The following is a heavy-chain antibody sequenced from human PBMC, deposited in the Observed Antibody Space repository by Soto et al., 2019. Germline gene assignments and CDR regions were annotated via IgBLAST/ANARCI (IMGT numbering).Heavy chain of an antibody. V-gene: IGHV3-30*18. CDR2: ISYDGSNK. D-gene: IGHD3-10*01. J-gene: IGHJ4*02. CDR3: AKDLYYGSGSYTCFDY. CDR1: GFTFSSSG. Sequence: PGGSLRLSCAPSGFTFSSSGMHWVRQAPGKGLEWVAIISYDGSNKYYADSVEGRFTISRDNSKNRLYLQMNSLRAEDTAVYYCAKDLYYGSGSYTCFDYWGQGTLVTFSS.